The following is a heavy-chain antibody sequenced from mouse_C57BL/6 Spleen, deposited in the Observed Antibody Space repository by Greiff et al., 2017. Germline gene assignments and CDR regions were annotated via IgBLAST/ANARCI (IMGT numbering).Heavy chain of an antibody. Sequence: QVQLKESGAELVKPGASVKISCKASGYAFSSYWMNWVKQRPGKGLEWLGQIYPGDGDPNYNGKFKGKAILTADKASSTAYMQLSRLTSEESAVYVCAREGGTTGYYFDYWGQGTTLTVSS. CDR1: GYAFSSYW. D-gene: IGHD4-1*01. V-gene: IGHV1-80*01. CDR2: IYPGDGDP. J-gene: IGHJ2*01. CDR3: AREGGTTGYYFDY.